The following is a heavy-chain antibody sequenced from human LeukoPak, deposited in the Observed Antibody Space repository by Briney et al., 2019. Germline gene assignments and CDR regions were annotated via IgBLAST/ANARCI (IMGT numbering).Heavy chain of an antibody. CDR1: GFTVSNNY. Sequence: GGSLRLSCVVSGFTVSNNYMSWVRQAPRKGLEWVSLIYSGGSTYYADSVKGRFTISRDNSKNTVYLQMSSLRVDDTAVYYCAKAASSSWPSYYYGMDVWGQGTTVTVSS. CDR3: AKAASSSWPSYYYGMDV. J-gene: IGHJ6*02. D-gene: IGHD6-13*01. CDR2: IYSGGST. V-gene: IGHV3-53*01.